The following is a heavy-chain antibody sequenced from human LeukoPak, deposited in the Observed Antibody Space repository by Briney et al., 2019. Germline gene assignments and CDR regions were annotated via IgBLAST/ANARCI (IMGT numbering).Heavy chain of an antibody. CDR1: GGSISSYY. CDR2: IYYSGST. CDR3: ARDDYQRHFDY. D-gene: IGHD2-2*01. Sequence: SETLSLTCTVSGGSISSYYWSWIRQPPGKGLEWIGYIYYSGSTNYNPSLKSRVTISVDTSKNQFSLKLSSVTAADTAVYYCARDDYQRHFDYWGQGTLVTVSS. V-gene: IGHV4-59*12. J-gene: IGHJ4*02.